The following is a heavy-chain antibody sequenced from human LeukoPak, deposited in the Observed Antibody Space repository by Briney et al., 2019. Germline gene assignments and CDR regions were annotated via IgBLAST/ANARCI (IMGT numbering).Heavy chain of an antibody. CDR1: GYSVSSNSAA. CDR3: ARGDCSGGSCYLDY. CDR2: TYYTFKWDY. Sequence: SQTLSLTCAISGYSVSSNSAAWNWITQSPSMGLEWLVSTYYTFKWDYDNAVSVKSRITINPDTSQNKFSLQLNSVTPEDTAVYYCARGDCSGGSCYLDYWGQGTLVTVSS. D-gene: IGHD2-15*01. J-gene: IGHJ4*02. V-gene: IGHV6-1*01.